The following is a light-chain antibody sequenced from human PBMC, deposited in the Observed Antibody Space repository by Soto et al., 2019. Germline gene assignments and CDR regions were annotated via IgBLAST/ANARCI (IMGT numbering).Light chain of an antibody. V-gene: IGLV2-14*03. Sequence: QSALTQPASVSGSPGQSITFSCTGTRSDIGGYDYVSWYQHHPGKAPKLIIYDVSNRPSGVSERFSGSKSGNTASLTISGLQAEDEGDYYFSSYTDDGIAMVFGGGTQRTVL. CDR2: DVS. CDR1: RSDIGGYDY. J-gene: IGLJ3*02. CDR3: SSYTDDGIAMV.